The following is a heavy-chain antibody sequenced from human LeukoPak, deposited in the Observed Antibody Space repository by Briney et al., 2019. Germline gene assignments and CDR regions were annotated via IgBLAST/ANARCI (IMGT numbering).Heavy chain of an antibody. CDR1: GGSISTYY. V-gene: IGHV4-59*01. CDR3: ARSDYYGSGSYNY. CDR2: IYYSGST. D-gene: IGHD3-10*01. J-gene: IGHJ4*02. Sequence: ASETLSLTCTVSGGSISTYYWSWIRQPPGKGLDWIGYIYYSGSTNYNPSLKSRVTITVDTSKNQFSLKLSSVTAADTAVYYCARSDYYGSGSYNYWGQGTLVTVSS.